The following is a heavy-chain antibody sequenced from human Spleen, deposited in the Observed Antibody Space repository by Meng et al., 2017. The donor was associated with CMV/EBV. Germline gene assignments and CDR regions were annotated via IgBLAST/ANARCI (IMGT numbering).Heavy chain of an antibody. CDR1: YTCTSYD. D-gene: IGHD2-2*02. V-gene: IGHV1-46*01. CDR2: INPSGGST. Sequence: YTCTSYDVHWVRQAPGQGLEWMGIINPSGGSTSYAQKFQGRVTMTRDTSTSTVYMELSSLRSEDTAVYYCARAVCSSTSCYSDWYFDLWGRGTLVTVSS. J-gene: IGHJ2*01. CDR3: ARAVCSSTSCYSDWYFDL.